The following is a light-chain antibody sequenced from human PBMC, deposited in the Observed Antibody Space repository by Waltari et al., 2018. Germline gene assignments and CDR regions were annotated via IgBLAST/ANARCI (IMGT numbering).Light chain of an antibody. V-gene: IGKV3-11*01. Sequence: EIVLTQSPATLSLSPGERATLSCRASETVFNYVAWYQQRPGQAPRLLIYDASNRATGIPARFSGSGSGTDFALIISSLEPEDSALYYCQQRLTWPLTFGGGIKVEIK. CDR3: QQRLTWPLT. CDR2: DAS. J-gene: IGKJ4*01. CDR1: ETVFNY.